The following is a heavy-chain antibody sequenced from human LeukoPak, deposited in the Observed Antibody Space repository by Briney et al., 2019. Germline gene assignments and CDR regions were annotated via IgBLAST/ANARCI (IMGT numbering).Heavy chain of an antibody. J-gene: IGHJ4*02. V-gene: IGHV4-59*01. CDR2: IYYSGST. CDR3: AREIASSGYPRFDH. D-gene: IGHD3-22*01. Sequence: SETLSLTCTVSGGSISTYYWSWIRQPPGMGLEWIGYIYYSGSTNYNPSLKSRVSMSVDTSKNQFSLKLSSVTAADTAVYYCAREIASSGYPRFDHWGQGTLVTVSS. CDR1: GGSISTYY.